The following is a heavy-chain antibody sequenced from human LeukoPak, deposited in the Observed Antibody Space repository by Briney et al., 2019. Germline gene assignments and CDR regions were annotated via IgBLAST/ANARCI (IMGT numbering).Heavy chain of an antibody. CDR2: ISTDGNDK. CDR3: AKDKSVSADYYFDY. V-gene: IGHV3-30*04. J-gene: IGHJ4*02. CDR1: GFTFSGYA. Sequence: PGGSLRLSWAASGFTFSGYAMHWVRQAPGKGLEWLTVISTDGNDKHYADSVKGRFTVSRDNSKNTLFLQMNNLRTEDTAVYYCAKDKSVSADYYFDYWGQGTLVTVSS. D-gene: IGHD5/OR15-5a*01.